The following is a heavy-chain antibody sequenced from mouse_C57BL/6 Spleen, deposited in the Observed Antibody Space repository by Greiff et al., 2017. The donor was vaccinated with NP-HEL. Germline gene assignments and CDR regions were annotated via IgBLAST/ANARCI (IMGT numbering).Heavy chain of an antibody. CDR2: IDPSDSYT. V-gene: IGHV1-69*01. D-gene: IGHD2-2*01. CDR3: ARGVTERGFDY. CDR1: GYTFTSYW. J-gene: IGHJ2*01. Sequence: VQLQQPGAELVMPGASVKLSCKASGYTFTSYWMHWVKQRPGQGLEWIGEIDPSDSYTNYNQKFKGKSTLTVDKSSSTAYMQLSSLTSEDSAVYYCARGVTERGFDYWGKGTTLTVSS.